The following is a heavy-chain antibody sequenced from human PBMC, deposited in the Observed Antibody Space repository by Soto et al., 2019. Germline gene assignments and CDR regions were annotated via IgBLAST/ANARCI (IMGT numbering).Heavy chain of an antibody. CDR3: TSDVVYSLLDY. Sequence: QVQLVQSGAEVKKPGASVKVSCKASGYTFTSYGISWVRQAPGQALEWRGWINAYNGNTKYAQKLQGRVTMTTDASTSTAKMELRSLRSDDTAVYYCTSDVVYSLLDYWAEGALGTVSS. V-gene: IGHV1-18*01. D-gene: IGHD4-4*01. CDR1: GYTFTSYG. J-gene: IGHJ4*02. CDR2: INAYNGNT.